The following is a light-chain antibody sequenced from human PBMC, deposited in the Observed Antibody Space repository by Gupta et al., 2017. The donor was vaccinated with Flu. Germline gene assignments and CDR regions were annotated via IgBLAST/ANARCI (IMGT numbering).Light chain of an antibody. Sequence: QSALTQPASVSGSPGQSITISCTGTSSDVGGSDYVSWYQQHPDKAPKLIISDVTNRPSGVSSRFSGSKSGNTASLTISGLQAEDETDYYCSSYTSGSTFYVLGTGTKVTVL. V-gene: IGLV2-14*01. CDR3: SSYTSGSTFYV. CDR1: SSDVGGSDY. CDR2: DVT. J-gene: IGLJ1*01.